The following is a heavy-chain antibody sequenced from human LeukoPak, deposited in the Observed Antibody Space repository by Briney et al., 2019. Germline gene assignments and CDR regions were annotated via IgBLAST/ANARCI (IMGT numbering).Heavy chain of an antibody. CDR3: SYYYGSSGYPDFDY. Sequence: PGGSLRLSCAASGFTFSSYGMSWVRQAPGKGLEWVSAISGSGGSTYYADSVKGRFTISRDNSKNTLYLQMNSLKTEDTALYYCSYYYGSSGYPDFDYWGQGTLVTVSS. V-gene: IGHV3-23*01. D-gene: IGHD3-22*01. CDR1: GFTFSSYG. CDR2: ISGSGGST. J-gene: IGHJ4*02.